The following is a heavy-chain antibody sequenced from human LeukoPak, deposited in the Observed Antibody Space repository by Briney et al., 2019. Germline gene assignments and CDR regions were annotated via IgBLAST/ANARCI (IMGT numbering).Heavy chain of an antibody. Sequence: SGGSLRLSCAASGLTFSSYWMNWARQAPGKGLEWVASINHNGNMNYYVDSVKGRFTISRDNSMSTLYLQMNSLRPEDTAIYYCAREGFYGSGSPPSLYFDYWGQGTLVTVSS. V-gene: IGHV3-7*01. D-gene: IGHD3-10*01. CDR1: GLTFSSYW. CDR2: INHNGNMN. CDR3: AREGFYGSGSPPSLYFDY. J-gene: IGHJ4*02.